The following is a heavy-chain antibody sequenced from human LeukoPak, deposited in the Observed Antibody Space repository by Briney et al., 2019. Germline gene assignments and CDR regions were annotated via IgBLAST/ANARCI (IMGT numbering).Heavy chain of an antibody. D-gene: IGHD1-26*01. CDR1: GYTFTSYY. V-gene: IGHV1-46*01. Sequence: ASVKVSCKASGYTFTSYYMHWVRQAPGQGLEWMGIINPSGGSTSYAQKLQGRVTMTRDTSTSTVYMELSSLRSDDTAVYYCARFSGSSNFDYWGQGTLVTVSS. J-gene: IGHJ4*02. CDR2: INPSGGST. CDR3: ARFSGSSNFDY.